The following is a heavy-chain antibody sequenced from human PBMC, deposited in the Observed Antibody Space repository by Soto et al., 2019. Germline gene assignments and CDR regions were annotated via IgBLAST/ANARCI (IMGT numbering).Heavy chain of an antibody. CDR1: GFTLSGHG. J-gene: IGHJ6*02. D-gene: IGHD2-21*02. CDR2: IWYDGSNK. CDR3: ARQCGGDCRSVYGMDV. Sequence: GGSLRLSCAASGFTLSGHGMRWVRQAPCKGLEWVALIWYDGSNKYYADSAKGRFTISRDNSKNTLYLQMNSLRAEDTAVYYCARQCGGDCRSVYGMDVWGHGTTVTVSS. V-gene: IGHV3-33*01.